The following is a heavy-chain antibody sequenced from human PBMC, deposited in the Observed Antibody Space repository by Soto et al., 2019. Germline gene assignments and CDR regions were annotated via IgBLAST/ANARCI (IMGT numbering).Heavy chain of an antibody. V-gene: IGHV4-31*03. CDR3: ASSYGSGPTAFDY. CDR2: IYYSGST. J-gene: IGHJ4*02. CDR1: GGSISSGGYY. D-gene: IGHD3-10*01. Sequence: SQTLSLPCTVSGGSISSGGYYWGWIRQHPGKGLEWIGYIYYSGSTYYNPSLKSRVTISVDTSKNQFSLKLSSVTAADTAVYYCASSYGSGPTAFDYWGQGTLVTVSS.